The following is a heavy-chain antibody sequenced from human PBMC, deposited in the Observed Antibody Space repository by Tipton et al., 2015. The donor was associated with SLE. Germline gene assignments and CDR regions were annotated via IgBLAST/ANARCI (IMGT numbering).Heavy chain of an antibody. V-gene: IGHV4-61*02. J-gene: IGHJ5*02. CDR1: GDSITNDNYF. CDR2: IYTSGTT. CDR3: ARHFLEVIKVFGVVRHRMNWFDP. D-gene: IGHD3-3*01. Sequence: TLSLTCTVSGDSITNDNYFWSWIRQPAGKGLEWIGRIYTSGTTNYNPSLKSRVAISLDTSTNQLSLTLSYVTAADTAVYYCARHFLEVIKVFGVVRHRMNWFDPWGQGTLVTVSA.